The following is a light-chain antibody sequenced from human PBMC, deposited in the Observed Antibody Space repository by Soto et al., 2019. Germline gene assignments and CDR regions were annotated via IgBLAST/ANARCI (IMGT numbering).Light chain of an antibody. CDR1: QSVSSNY. Sequence: EIVLTQSPGTLSWSPGERATLSCRASQSVSSNYLAWYQQKPGQAPRLLIYGASSRANGIPDRFSGSGSGTDFTLTINILEPEDFVVYYCQQYATSARLTFGPGTKVDI. CDR3: QQYATSARLT. V-gene: IGKV3-20*01. CDR2: GAS. J-gene: IGKJ3*01.